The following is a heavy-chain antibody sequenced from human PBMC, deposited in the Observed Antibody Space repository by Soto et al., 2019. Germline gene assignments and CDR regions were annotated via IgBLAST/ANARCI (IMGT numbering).Heavy chain of an antibody. V-gene: IGHV1-24*01. D-gene: IGHD2-8*01. CDR1: GYTLTELS. CDR2: FDPEDGET. Sequence: ASVKVSCKVSGYTLTELSMHWVRQAPGKGLEWMGGFDPEDGETIYAQKFQSRVTMTEDKSTDTAYMELSSLRSEDTAVYYCATGPNPYGYYYYMDVWGKGTTVTVSS. CDR3: ATGPNPYGYYYYMDV. J-gene: IGHJ6*03.